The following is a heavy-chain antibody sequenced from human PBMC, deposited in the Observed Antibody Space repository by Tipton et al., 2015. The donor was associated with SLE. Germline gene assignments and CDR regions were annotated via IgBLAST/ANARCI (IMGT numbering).Heavy chain of an antibody. D-gene: IGHD2-8*02. CDR2: IWYDGSNK. J-gene: IGHJ6*02. CDR3: AKLMTYCTGGVCPPRGMDV. CDR1: GFTFSSYG. Sequence: QLVQSGGGVVQPGRSLRLSCAASGFTFSSYGMHWVRQAPGKGLEWVAVIWYDGSNKYYADSVKGRFTISRDNSKNTLYLQMNSLRAEDTAVYYCAKLMTYCTGGVCPPRGMDVWGQGTTVTVSS. V-gene: IGHV3-33*06.